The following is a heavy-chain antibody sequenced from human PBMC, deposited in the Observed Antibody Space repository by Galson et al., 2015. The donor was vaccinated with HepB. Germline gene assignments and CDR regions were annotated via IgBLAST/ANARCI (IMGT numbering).Heavy chain of an antibody. V-gene: IGHV3-15*01. CDR1: GFTFNNAW. CDR3: TTTSTMIVVVTGY. D-gene: IGHD3-22*01. J-gene: IGHJ4*02. Sequence: SLRLSCAASGFTFNNAWMSWVRQAPGKGLEWVGHIKSKTDGGTTDYAAPVKGRFTISRDDSKNTLYLQMNSLKTEDTAVYYCTTTSTMIVVVTGYWGQGTLVTVSS. CDR2: IKSKTDGGTT.